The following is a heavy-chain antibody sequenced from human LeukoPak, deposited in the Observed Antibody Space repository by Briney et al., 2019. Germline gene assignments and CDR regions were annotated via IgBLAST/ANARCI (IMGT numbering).Heavy chain of an antibody. CDR1: GGSISSGSYY. CDR2: IYYSGST. D-gene: IGHD6-13*01. J-gene: IGHJ4*02. Sequence: SQTLSLTCTVSGGSISSGSYYWSWIRQPPGKGLEWIGYIYYSGSTNYNPSLKSRVTISVDTSKNQFSLKLSSVTAADTAVYYCGAAAENYFDYWGQGTLVTVSS. V-gene: IGHV4-61*01. CDR3: GAAAENYFDY.